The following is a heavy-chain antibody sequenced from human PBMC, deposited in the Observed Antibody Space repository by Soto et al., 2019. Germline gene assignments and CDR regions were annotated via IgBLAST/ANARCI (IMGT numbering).Heavy chain of an antibody. CDR2: INAGNGNT. Sequence: QVPLVQSGAEVKKPGASVKVSCKASGYTFTSYAMHWVRQAPGQRLEWMGWINAGNGNTKYSQKFQGXXXXTRDTXXXXXXXXXXXXXXXXXXXXXXXXXXXVLXWFXELLRRTYYFDYWGQGTLVTVSS. D-gene: IGHD3-10*01. V-gene: IGHV1-3*01. CDR1: GYTFTSYA. J-gene: IGHJ4*02. CDR3: XXXXXVLXWFXELLRRTYYFDY.